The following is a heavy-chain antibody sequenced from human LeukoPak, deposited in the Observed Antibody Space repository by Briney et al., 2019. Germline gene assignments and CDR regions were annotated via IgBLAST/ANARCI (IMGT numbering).Heavy chain of an antibody. CDR3: ARIMGSGWYRPGY. CDR2: IIGSGGGT. D-gene: IGHD6-19*01. J-gene: IGHJ4*02. CDR1: GFTFSSSA. Sequence: GGSLRLSCAASGFTFSSSAMSWVRQAPGKGLEWVSAIIGSGGGTYYADFVKGRFTNSRDDSKNTLYLQMNSLRAEDTAVNYCARIMGSGWYRPGYWGQGTLVTVSS. V-gene: IGHV3-23*01.